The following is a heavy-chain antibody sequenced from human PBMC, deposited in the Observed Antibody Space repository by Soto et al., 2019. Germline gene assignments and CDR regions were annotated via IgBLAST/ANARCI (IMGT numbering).Heavy chain of an antibody. Sequence: TSETLSLTCAVSGGSISSGGYSWSWIRQPQGKGLEWIGYIYHSGSTYYNPSLKSRVTISVDRSKNQFSLKLSSVTAADTAVYYCARVSGSYYYGMDVWGQGITVTVSS. D-gene: IGHD1-26*01. CDR1: GGSISSGGYS. J-gene: IGHJ6*02. CDR3: ARVSGSYYYGMDV. V-gene: IGHV4-30-2*01. CDR2: IYHSGST.